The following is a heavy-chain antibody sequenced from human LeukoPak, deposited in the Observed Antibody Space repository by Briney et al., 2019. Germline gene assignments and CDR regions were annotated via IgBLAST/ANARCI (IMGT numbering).Heavy chain of an antibody. CDR3: ARGGSGSHYYYYYYMDV. CDR2: INPNSGGT. Sequence: ASVKVSCKAPGYTFTGYYMHWVRQAPGQGLEWMGWINPNSGGTNYAQKFQGRVTMTRDTSISTAYMELSRLRSDDTAVYYCARGGSGSHYYYYYYMDVWGKGTTVTISS. V-gene: IGHV1-2*02. CDR1: GYTFTGYY. J-gene: IGHJ6*03. D-gene: IGHD3-10*01.